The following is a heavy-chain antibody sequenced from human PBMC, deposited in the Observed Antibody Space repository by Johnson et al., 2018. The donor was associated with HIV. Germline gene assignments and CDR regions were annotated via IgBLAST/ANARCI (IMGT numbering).Heavy chain of an antibody. CDR3: TRRRDRDAFDI. Sequence: VQLVESGGGLVQPGGSLRLSCAASAFTFSSYWMSWVRQAPGKGLEWVANMKQDGSEKYYVDSVKGRFTISRDDSKNTAYLQMNSLKTEDTAVYYCTRRRDRDAFDIWGQGTMVTVSS. V-gene: IGHV3-7*03. J-gene: IGHJ3*02. CDR1: AFTFSSYW. CDR2: MKQDGSEK.